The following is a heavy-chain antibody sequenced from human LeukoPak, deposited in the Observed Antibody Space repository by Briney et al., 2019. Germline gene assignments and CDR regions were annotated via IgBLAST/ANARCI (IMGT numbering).Heavy chain of an antibody. CDR3: ARAPRQSSWYDS. D-gene: IGHD6-13*01. CDR1: GYSISSGYY. J-gene: IGHJ5*01. Sequence: SETLSLTCSVSGYSISSGYYWGWIRQPPGTGLEWIGTMYHSGSTYYTPSLRSRVTISIDTSTNEVSLRLTSVAATDTAVYFCARAPRQSSWYDSWGQGTLVTVPS. V-gene: IGHV4-38-2*02. CDR2: MYHSGST.